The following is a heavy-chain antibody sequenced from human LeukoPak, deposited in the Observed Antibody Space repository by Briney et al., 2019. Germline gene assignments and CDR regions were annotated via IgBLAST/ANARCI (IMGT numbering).Heavy chain of an antibody. Sequence: GGSLRLSCAASGFTFSSYSMNWVRQAPGKGLAWVSFISSGGANIYYADSVKGRFTISRDNAKNSLYLQMNSLRAEDTAVYYCARDYDSSGRAFDYWGQGTLVTVSS. D-gene: IGHD3-22*01. CDR3: ARDYDSSGRAFDY. V-gene: IGHV3-48*01. J-gene: IGHJ4*02. CDR1: GFTFSSYS. CDR2: ISSGGANI.